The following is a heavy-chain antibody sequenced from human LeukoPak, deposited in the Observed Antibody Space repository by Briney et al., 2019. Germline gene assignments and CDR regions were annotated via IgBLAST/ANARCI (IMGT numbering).Heavy chain of an antibody. V-gene: IGHV3-11*04. J-gene: IGHJ3*02. CDR2: ISSSGSTI. CDR3: ARVEAPTVTTRGHAFDI. Sequence: PGGSLRLSCAASGFTFSDYYMSWIRRAPGKGLEWVSYISSSGSTIYYADSVKGRFTISRDNAKNSLYLQMNSLRAEDTAVYYCARVEAPTVTTRGHAFDIWGQGTMVTVSS. CDR1: GFTFSDYY. D-gene: IGHD4-17*01.